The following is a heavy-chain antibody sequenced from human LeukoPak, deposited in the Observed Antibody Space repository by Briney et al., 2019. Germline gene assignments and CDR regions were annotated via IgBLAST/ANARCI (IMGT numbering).Heavy chain of an antibody. V-gene: IGHV3-11*06. CDR1: GFTFSDYY. CDR2: ISGSSSYT. J-gene: IGHJ6*02. D-gene: IGHD5-18*01. Sequence: GGSLRLSCAASGFTFSDYYMSWIRQAPGKGLEWVSYISGSSSYTNYADSVKGRFTISRDNAKNSLYLQMKSLRAEDTAVYYCARGDTADGYGMDVWGQGTTVTVSS. CDR3: ARGDTADGYGMDV.